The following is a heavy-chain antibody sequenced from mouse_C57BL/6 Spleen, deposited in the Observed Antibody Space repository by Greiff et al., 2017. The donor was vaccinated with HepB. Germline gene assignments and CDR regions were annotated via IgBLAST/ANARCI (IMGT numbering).Heavy chain of an antibody. CDR2: IDPEDGET. V-gene: IGHV14-2*01. D-gene: IGHD1-1*01. Sequence: DVKLVESGAELVKPGASVKLSCTASGFNIKDYYMHWVKQRTEQGLEWIGRIDPEDGETKYAPKFQGKATITADTSSNTAYLQLSSLTSEDTAVYYCARGYGSSYYFDYWGQGTTLTVSS. CDR1: GFNIKDYY. J-gene: IGHJ2*01. CDR3: ARGYGSSYYFDY.